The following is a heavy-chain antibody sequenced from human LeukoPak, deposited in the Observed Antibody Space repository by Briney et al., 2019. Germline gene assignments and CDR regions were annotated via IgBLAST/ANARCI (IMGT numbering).Heavy chain of an antibody. CDR2: ISGSGGST. CDR1: GFTFSSYA. V-gene: IGHV3-23*01. J-gene: IGHJ4*02. D-gene: IGHD3-22*01. CDR3: AKDSGGLYYYDSSGYYYHY. Sequence: PGGSLRLSCAASGFTFSSYAMSWVRQAPGKGLEWVSAISGSGGSTYYADSVKGRFTISRDNSKNTLYLQMNSLRAEDTAVYYCAKDSGGLYYYDSSGYYYHYWGQGTLVTVSS.